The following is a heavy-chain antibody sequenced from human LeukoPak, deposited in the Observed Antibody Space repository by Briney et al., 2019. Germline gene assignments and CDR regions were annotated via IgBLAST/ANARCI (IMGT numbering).Heavy chain of an antibody. J-gene: IGHJ4*02. V-gene: IGHV1-2*02. CDR1: GYTFTEYY. D-gene: IGHD6-13*01. Sequence: GASVKVSRKASGYTFTEYYMHWVRQAPGQGLEWMGWINPNSGDTNYAQMFQGRVTMTRDTSINTAYVEVSKLSSDDTAVYYCARDRIAAPDDFDYWGQGTPVTVSS. CDR3: ARDRIAAPDDFDY. CDR2: INPNSGDT.